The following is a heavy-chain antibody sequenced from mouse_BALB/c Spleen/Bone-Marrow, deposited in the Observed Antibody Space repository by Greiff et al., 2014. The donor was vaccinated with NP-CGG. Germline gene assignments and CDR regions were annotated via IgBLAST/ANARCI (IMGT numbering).Heavy chain of an antibody. Sequence: EVQLQESGPELVKPGASVKIPCKASGYTFTDYNMDWVKQSHGESLEWIGDINPNNGGTIYDQKFRGKATLTVDKSSSTAYMELRSLTSEDTGVYYCARGWRYNAMDYWGQGTSVTVSS. CDR3: ARGWRYNAMDY. V-gene: IGHV1-18*01. J-gene: IGHJ4*01. D-gene: IGHD1-1*02. CDR1: GYTFTDYN. CDR2: INPNNGGT.